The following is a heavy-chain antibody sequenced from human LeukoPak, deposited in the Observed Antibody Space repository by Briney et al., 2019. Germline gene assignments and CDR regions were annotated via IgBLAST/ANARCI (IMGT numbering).Heavy chain of an antibody. CDR3: ARDSGATGDFDY. CDR1: GGSISSYY. V-gene: IGHV4-59*01. CDR2: IYYSGST. J-gene: IGHJ4*02. Sequence: SETLSLTCTVSGGSISSYYWSCIRQPPGKGLEGLGYIYYSGSTNYNPSLKSRVTISVDTSKNQFSLKLSSVTAADTAVYYCARDSGATGDFDYWGQGTLVTVSS. D-gene: IGHD1-26*01.